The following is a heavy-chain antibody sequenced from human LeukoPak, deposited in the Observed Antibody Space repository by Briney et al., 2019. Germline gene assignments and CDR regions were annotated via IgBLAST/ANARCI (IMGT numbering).Heavy chain of an antibody. CDR3: ARENNSGWYRKAAFDY. J-gene: IGHJ4*02. CDR1: GYTFTGYY. CDR2: INPNGGGT. V-gene: IGHV1-2*02. Sequence: ASVKVSCKASGYTFTGYYIHWVGHAPGQGLEWMGRINPNGGGTNYARNFQGRVTMTRDTSISTAYMELSRLRSDDTAIYYCARENNSGWYRKAAFDYWGQGTLVTVTS. D-gene: IGHD6-19*01.